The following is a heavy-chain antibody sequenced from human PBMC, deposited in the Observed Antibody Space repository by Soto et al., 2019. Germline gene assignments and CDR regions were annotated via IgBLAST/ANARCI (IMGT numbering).Heavy chain of an antibody. J-gene: IGHJ4*02. CDR3: ERHKWTYNTYYADGSPPYFDY. CDR2: IYYSGIT. D-gene: IGHD3-22*01. Sequence: QLQLQESGPGLVKPSETLSLTCTVSGGSISSSSYYWGWIRQPPGKVLEWIGSIYYSGITYYNPSHKGRAPTSVDTPKTQFPRRLSSVTAADTAVYYGERHKWTYNTYYADGSPPYFDYWGQGTLVTGSS. CDR1: GGSISSSSYY. V-gene: IGHV4-39*01.